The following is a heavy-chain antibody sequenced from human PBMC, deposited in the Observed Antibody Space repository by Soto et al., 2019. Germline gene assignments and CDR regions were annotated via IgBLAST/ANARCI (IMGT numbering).Heavy chain of an antibody. J-gene: IGHJ6*03. Sequence: ASVKVSCKASGGTFSSYAISWVRQAPGQGLEWMGGIIPIFGIANYAQKFQGRVTITADKSTSTAYMGLSSLRSEDTAVYYCARDTGDHYYYYYYMDVWGKGTTVTVSS. CDR3: ARDTGDHYYYYYYMDV. CDR1: GGTFSSYA. V-gene: IGHV1-69*10. CDR2: IIPIFGIA. D-gene: IGHD7-27*01.